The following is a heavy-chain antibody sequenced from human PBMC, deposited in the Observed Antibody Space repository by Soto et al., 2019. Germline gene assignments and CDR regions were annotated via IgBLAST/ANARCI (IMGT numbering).Heavy chain of an antibody. CDR1: GGSISSGGYY. D-gene: IGHD4-17*01. V-gene: IGHV4-31*01. Sequence: PSETLSLTCTVSGGSISSGGYYWSWIRQHPGTGLEWIGHISYSGSTNYSPSFQGHVTISADKSITTAYLQWSSLKASDTAMYYCASIDYGDYNRYYFYGMDVWGQGTTVTVSS. CDR3: ASIDYGDYNRYYFYGMDV. J-gene: IGHJ6*02. CDR2: ISYSGST.